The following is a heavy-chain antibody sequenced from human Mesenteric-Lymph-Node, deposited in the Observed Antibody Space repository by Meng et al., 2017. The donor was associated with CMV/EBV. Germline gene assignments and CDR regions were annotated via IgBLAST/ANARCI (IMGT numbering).Heavy chain of an antibody. Sequence: GESLKISCAASGFTFSSYEMNWVRQAPGKGLEWVSYISSSGSTIYYADSVKGRFTISRDNAKNSLYLQMNNLRAEDTAVYYCARDQGSGSSNGDGFDYWGQGTLVTVSS. V-gene: IGHV3-48*03. CDR2: ISSSGSTI. J-gene: IGHJ4*02. CDR1: GFTFSSYE. CDR3: ARDQGSGSSNGDGFDY. D-gene: IGHD1-26*01.